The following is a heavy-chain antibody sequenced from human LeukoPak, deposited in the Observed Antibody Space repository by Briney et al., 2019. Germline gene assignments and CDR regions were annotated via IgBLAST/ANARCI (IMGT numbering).Heavy chain of an antibody. CDR3: AREVNWRFDY. CDR1: GGSISSGSYY. D-gene: IGHD1-20*01. CDR2: IYTSGST. Sequence: SQTLSLTCTVSGGSISSGSYYWSWIRQPAGKGLEWIGRIYTSGSTNYNPSLKSRVTISVDTSKNQFSLKLSSVTAADTAVYYCAREVNWRFDYWGQGTLVTVSS. V-gene: IGHV4-61*02. J-gene: IGHJ4*02.